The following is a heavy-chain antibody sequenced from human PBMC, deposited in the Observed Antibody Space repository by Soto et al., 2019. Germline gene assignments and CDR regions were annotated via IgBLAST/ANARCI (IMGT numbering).Heavy chain of an antibody. D-gene: IGHD2-15*01. CDR2: ISSNGGST. V-gene: IGHV3-64*01. CDR1: GITFSSYA. J-gene: IGHJ4*02. Sequence: EVQLVESGGGLVQPGGSLRLSCAASGITFSSYAMHWVRQAPGKGLEYVSAISSNGGSTYYANSVKGRFTISRDNSKNTLYLQMGSLRAEDMAVYYCARDGGGYYLDYWGQGTLVTISA. CDR3: ARDGGGYYLDY.